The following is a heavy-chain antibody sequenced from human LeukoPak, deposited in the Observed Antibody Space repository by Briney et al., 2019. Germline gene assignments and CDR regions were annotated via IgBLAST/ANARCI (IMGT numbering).Heavy chain of an antibody. Sequence: PETLSLTCTVSGGSISSYYWSWIRQPPGKGLEWIGYIYYSGSTNYNPSLKSRVTISVDTSKNQFSLKLSSVTAADTAVYYCARATVTLYYYYMDVWGKGTTVTVSS. D-gene: IGHD4-11*01. J-gene: IGHJ6*03. CDR1: GGSISSYY. CDR3: ARATVTLYYYYMDV. CDR2: IYYSGST. V-gene: IGHV4-59*01.